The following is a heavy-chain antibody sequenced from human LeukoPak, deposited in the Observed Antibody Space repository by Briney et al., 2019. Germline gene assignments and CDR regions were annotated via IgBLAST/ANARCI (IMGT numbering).Heavy chain of an antibody. CDR1: GFTFSSYA. CDR2: ISGSGGST. CDR3: AKLTTTVTTVPIDY. Sequence: GGSLRLSCAASGFTFSSYAMSWVRRAPGKGLEWVSAISGSGGSTYYADSVKGRFTISRDNSKNTLYLQMNSLRAEDTAVYYCAKLTTTVTTVPIDYWGQGTLVTVSS. J-gene: IGHJ4*02. V-gene: IGHV3-23*01. D-gene: IGHD4-17*01.